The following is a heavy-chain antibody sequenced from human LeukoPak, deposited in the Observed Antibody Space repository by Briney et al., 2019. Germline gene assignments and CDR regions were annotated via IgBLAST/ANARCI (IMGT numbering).Heavy chain of an antibody. D-gene: IGHD5-18*01. CDR2: IKKDGSEK. V-gene: IGHV3-7*01. Sequence: GGSLRLSCAASGFTFSSYWMSWVRQAPGKGLEWVANIKKDGSEKYYVDSVKGRFTISRDNAKTSLYLQMNSLRAEDTAVYYCARLYSYEIYYYYMDVWGKGTTVTVSS. CDR3: ARLYSYEIYYYYMDV. J-gene: IGHJ6*03. CDR1: GFTFSSYW.